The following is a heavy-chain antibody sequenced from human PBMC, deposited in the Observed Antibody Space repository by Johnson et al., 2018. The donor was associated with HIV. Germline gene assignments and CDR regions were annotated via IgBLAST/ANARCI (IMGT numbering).Heavy chain of an antibody. V-gene: IGHV3-74*02. CDR1: GFTFSRYW. CDR3: ARACRDGYTCDAFDI. J-gene: IGHJ3*02. CDR2: INSDGNST. Sequence: VQLVESGGGVVQPGRSLRVSCAASGFTFSRYWMHWVRQAPGKGLVWVSRINSDGNSTNYADSVNGRFTISRDNSKNTLFLQMNSLRADDTALYYCARACRDGYTCDAFDIWGQGTMVTVSS. D-gene: IGHD5-24*01.